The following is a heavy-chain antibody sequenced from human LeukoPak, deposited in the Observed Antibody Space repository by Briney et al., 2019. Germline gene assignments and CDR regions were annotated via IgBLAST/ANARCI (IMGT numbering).Heavy chain of an antibody. CDR2: ISYDGSNK. J-gene: IGHJ4*02. Sequence: GGSLRLSCAASGFTFSTYAMHWVRQAPGKGLEWVALISYDGSNKNYADSVKGRFTISRGNSKNTLYLQMNSLGAEDTAVYYCARRNHCESKEIDYWGQGTLVTVSS. D-gene: IGHD1-14*01. CDR1: GFTFSTYA. CDR3: ARRNHCESKEIDY. V-gene: IGHV3-30*04.